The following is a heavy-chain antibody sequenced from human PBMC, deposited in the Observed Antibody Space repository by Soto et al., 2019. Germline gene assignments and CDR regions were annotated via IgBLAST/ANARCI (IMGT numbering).Heavy chain of an antibody. V-gene: IGHV1-69*01. CDR1: GGSFSKKA. Sequence: QVQLVQSGAELKKPGSSVKVSYEASGGSFSKKAISWVRQAPGQGPEWMGGINTKFGSTNYAPKFQGRISITADESTNTVYMALSSLTSEDTAVYYCARGASSGFEYWYFDLWGRGTLVSVSS. J-gene: IGHJ2*01. D-gene: IGHD5-12*01. CDR2: INTKFGST. CDR3: ARGASSGFEYWYFDL.